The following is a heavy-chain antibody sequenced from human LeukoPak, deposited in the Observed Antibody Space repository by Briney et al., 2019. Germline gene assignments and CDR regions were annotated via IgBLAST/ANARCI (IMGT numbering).Heavy chain of an antibody. D-gene: IGHD5-12*01. CDR1: GFTFSSYG. Sequence: PGGSLRLSCVASGFTFSSYGMHWVRQAPGKWLEWVAFTPYDRNDKFYADSVKGRFTISRDNSKNTLYLQMNSLRPEDTAVYYCAGGYCHFDYWGQGTLVSVSS. J-gene: IGHJ4*02. CDR3: AGGYCHFDY. CDR2: TPYDRNDK. V-gene: IGHV3-30*02.